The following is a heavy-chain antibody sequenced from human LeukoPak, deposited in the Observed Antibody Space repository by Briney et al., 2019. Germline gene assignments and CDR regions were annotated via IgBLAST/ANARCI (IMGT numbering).Heavy chain of an antibody. J-gene: IGHJ3*02. CDR3: ARVDLGAFDI. CDR2: IYSSGST. D-gene: IGHD3/OR15-3a*01. Sequence: SETLSLTCTVSGGSISNYYWIWIRQPAGKGLEWIGRIYSSGSTNCNATLKGRVTMSVDASKNQFSLKLSSVTAADTAVYYCARVDLGAFDIWGQGTMVTVSS. CDR1: GGSISNYY. V-gene: IGHV4-4*07.